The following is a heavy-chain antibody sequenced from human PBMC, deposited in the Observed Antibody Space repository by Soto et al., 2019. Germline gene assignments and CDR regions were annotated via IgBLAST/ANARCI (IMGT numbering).Heavy chain of an antibody. CDR3: ARDGAVADVRGMDV. J-gene: IGHJ6*02. D-gene: IGHD6-19*01. CDR1: GGTFSSYT. Sequence: QVQLVQSGAEVKKPGSSVKVSCKASGGTFSSYTISWVRQAPGQGLEWMGRIIPILGIANYAQKFQGRVTITADKTTSTAYMELSSLRSEDTAVYYCARDGAVADVRGMDVWGQGTTVTVSS. CDR2: IIPILGIA. V-gene: IGHV1-69*08.